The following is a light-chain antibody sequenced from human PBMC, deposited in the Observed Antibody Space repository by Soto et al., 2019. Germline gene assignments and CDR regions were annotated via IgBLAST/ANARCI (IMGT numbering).Light chain of an antibody. V-gene: IGKV3-20*01. CDR2: GAS. J-gene: IGKJ2*01. CDR3: QQYGRSPPYT. CDR1: QSLSTTY. Sequence: EIVLTQSPGTLSLSPGERATLSCRASQSLSTTYLAWYQQKPGQAPRLLIYGASGRATGIPDRFGGSGSGTDFTLTISRLGAEDFAVYYCQQYGRSPPYTFGQGTKLDIK.